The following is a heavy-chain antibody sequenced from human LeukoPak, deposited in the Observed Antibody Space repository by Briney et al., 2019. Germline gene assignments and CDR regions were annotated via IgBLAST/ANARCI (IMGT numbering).Heavy chain of an antibody. Sequence: SETLSLTCTVSGGSISSYYWSWIRQPPGKGLEWIGYIYYSGSTNYNPSLKSRVTISVDTSKNQFSLKLSSVTAADTAVYYCAQGPHGDFNWGYWFDPWGQGTLVTVSS. CDR2: IYYSGST. D-gene: IGHD4-17*01. V-gene: IGHV4-59*08. CDR1: GGSISSYY. J-gene: IGHJ5*02. CDR3: AQGPHGDFNWGYWFDP.